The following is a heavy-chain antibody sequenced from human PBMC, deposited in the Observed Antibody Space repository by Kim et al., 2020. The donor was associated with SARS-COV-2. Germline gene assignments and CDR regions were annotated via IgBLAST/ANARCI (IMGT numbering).Heavy chain of an antibody. Sequence: SETLSLTCTVSGGSISSSSYYWGWIRQPPGKGLEWIGSIYYSGSTYYNPSLKSRVTISVDTSKNQFSLKLSSVTAADTAVYYCARLTPELKYYYGSGSYYNRGYFDYWGQGTLVTVSP. CDR2: IYYSGST. CDR3: ARLTPELKYYYGSGSYYNRGYFDY. J-gene: IGHJ4*02. V-gene: IGHV4-39*01. D-gene: IGHD3-10*01. CDR1: GGSISSSSYY.